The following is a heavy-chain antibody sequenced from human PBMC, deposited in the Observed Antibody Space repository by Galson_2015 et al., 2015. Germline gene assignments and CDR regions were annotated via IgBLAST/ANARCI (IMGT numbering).Heavy chain of an antibody. J-gene: IGHJ4*02. CDR1: GGTLSIFA. D-gene: IGHD2-15*01. CDR3: ATSNADVYCSGGSCYLDS. V-gene: IGHV1-69*13. Sequence: SVKVSCKASGGTLSIFAISWVRQAPGQRLEWMGGLLPIYGTPNCAQKFQGRVTITADESTSTAYMELSSLTSEDTAVFYCATSNADVYCSGGSCYLDSWGQGTLVTVSS. CDR2: LLPIYGTP.